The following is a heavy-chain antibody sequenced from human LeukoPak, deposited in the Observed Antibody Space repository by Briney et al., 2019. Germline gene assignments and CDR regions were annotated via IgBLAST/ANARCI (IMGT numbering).Heavy chain of an antibody. CDR1: GGSISSGSYY. V-gene: IGHV4-61*02. Sequence: SETLSLTCTVSGGSISSGSYYWSWIRQPAGKGLEWIGRIYTSGSTNYNPSLKSRVTISVDTSKNQFSLKLSSVTAADTAVYYCARMGDDFWSGYYWFDPWGQGTLVAVSS. CDR3: ARMGDDFWSGYYWFDP. D-gene: IGHD3-3*01. J-gene: IGHJ5*02. CDR2: IYTSGST.